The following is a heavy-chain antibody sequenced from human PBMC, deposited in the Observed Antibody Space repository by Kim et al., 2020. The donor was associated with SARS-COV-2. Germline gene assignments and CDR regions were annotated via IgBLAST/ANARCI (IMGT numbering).Heavy chain of an antibody. J-gene: IGHJ4*02. V-gene: IGHV3-66*01. D-gene: IGHD6-13*01. CDR3: ARIAAAGPLDY. Sequence: STYYAGSVKGRFTICSDISKNTVYLQMNGLRTEDTAVYYCARIAAAGPLDYWGQGTRVTVSS. CDR2: ST.